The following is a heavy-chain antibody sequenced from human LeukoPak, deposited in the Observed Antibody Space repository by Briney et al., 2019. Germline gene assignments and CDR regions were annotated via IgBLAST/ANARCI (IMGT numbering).Heavy chain of an antibody. D-gene: IGHD4-17*01. CDR2: ISAYNGNT. CDR3: ATQVTVTPRGWFDP. J-gene: IGHJ5*02. CDR1: GYTFTSYG. V-gene: IGHV1-18*01. Sequence: ASVKVSCKASGYTFTSYGISWVRQAPGQGLEWMGWISAYNGNTNYAQKVQGRVTMTTDTSNSTAYMELRSLRSDDTAVYYCATQVTVTPRGWFDPWGQGTLVTVSS.